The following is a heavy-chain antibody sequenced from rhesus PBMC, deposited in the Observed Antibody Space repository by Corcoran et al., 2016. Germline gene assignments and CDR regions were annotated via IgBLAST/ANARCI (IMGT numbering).Heavy chain of an antibody. Sequence: QVQLVQSGAEVKKPGASVKLSCKASGYTFTSSYINWVRQAPGKVLEWMGRTNPSTGKTGYAQKCQGRGTMTRDTATRTAYMELSSLRAEDTAVYYGTRERGLRGYFEFWGQGALVTVSS. CDR1: GYTFTSSY. CDR2: TNPSTGKT. V-gene: IGHV1S9*01. D-gene: IGHD2-39*01. J-gene: IGHJ1*01. CDR3: TRERGLRGYFEF.